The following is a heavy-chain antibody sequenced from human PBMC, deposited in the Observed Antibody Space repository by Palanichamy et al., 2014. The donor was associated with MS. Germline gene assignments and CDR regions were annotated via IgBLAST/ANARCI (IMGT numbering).Heavy chain of an antibody. J-gene: IGHJ4*02. V-gene: IGHV4-61*01. D-gene: IGHD3-22*01. CDR2: IYYSGST. Sequence: VQLQESGPGLVKPSETLSLTCTVSGGSVSSGSYYWSWIRQPPGKGLEWIGYIYYSGSTNYNPSLKSRVTISVDTSKNQFSLKLSSVTAADTAVYYCARGDDYYDSSGYYYRYFDYWGQGTLVTVSS. CDR3: ARGDDYYDSSGYYYRYFDY. CDR1: GGSVSSGSYY.